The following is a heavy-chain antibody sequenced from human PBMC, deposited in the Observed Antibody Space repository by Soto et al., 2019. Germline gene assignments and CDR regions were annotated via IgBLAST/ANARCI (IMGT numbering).Heavy chain of an antibody. CDR3: AKPSYYYDSSGYGPWQH. D-gene: IGHD3-22*01. Sequence: QVLLVESGGGVVQPGRSLRLSCAASGFTFSSYGMHWVRQAPGKGLEWVAVISYDGSNKYYADSVKGRFTISRDNSKNTLYLQMNSLRAEDTAVYYCAKPSYYYDSSGYGPWQHWGQGTLVTVSS. V-gene: IGHV3-30*18. CDR1: GFTFSSYG. CDR2: ISYDGSNK. J-gene: IGHJ1*01.